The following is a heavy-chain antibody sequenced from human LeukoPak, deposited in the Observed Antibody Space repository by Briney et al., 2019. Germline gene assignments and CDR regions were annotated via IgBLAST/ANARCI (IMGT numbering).Heavy chain of an antibody. Sequence: ASVKVSCKASGYTFTGYYMHWVRQAPGQGLEWMGRINPNSGGTNYAQKFQGRVTMTRDTSISTAYMELSRLRSDDTAVYYCARASCRIAVAGDFDYWGQGTLVTVSS. CDR1: GYTFTGYY. CDR2: INPNSGGT. J-gene: IGHJ4*02. V-gene: IGHV1-2*06. CDR3: ARASCRIAVAGDFDY. D-gene: IGHD6-19*01.